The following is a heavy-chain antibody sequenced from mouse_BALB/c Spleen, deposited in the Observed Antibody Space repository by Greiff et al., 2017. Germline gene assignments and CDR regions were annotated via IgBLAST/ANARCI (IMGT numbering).Heavy chain of an antibody. D-gene: IGHD2-14*01. Sequence: VQLQQSGPELVKPGASVKMSCKASGYTFTSYVMHWVKQKPGQGLEWIGYINPYNDGTKYNEKFKGKATLTSDKSSSTAYMELSSLTSEDSAVYYCARGVRRGGVDYWGQGTTLTVSS. CDR1: GYTFTSYV. CDR3: ARGVRRGGVDY. V-gene: IGHV1-14*01. CDR2: INPYNDGT. J-gene: IGHJ2*01.